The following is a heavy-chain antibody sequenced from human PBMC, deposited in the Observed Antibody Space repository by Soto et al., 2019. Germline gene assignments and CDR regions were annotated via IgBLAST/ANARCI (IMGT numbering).Heavy chain of an antibody. Sequence: GGSLRPSCVSSCFTFSDYAVTWVRQAPGKGLEWVAAISASGGNIEYTDSLKGRFTISRDNSKNTLYLQLNGLTSEDTAVHYCAKVAGGLGYFDLWGRGTLVTVSS. J-gene: IGHJ2*01. CDR3: AKVAGGLGYFDL. CDR1: CFTFSDYA. CDR2: ISASGGNI. D-gene: IGHD3-16*01. V-gene: IGHV3-23*01.